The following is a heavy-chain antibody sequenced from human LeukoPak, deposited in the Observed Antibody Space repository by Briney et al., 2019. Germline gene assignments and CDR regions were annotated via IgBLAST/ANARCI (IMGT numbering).Heavy chain of an antibody. J-gene: IGHJ3*02. CDR3: ARDRPSDGYNGAFDI. V-gene: IGHV3-53*01. CDR2: IYSGGST. Sequence: GGSLRLSCAASGFTFSSYTMSWVRQAPGKGLEWVSVIYSGGSTYYADSVKGRFTISRDNSKNTLYLQMNSLRAEDTAVYYCARDRPSDGYNGAFDIWGQGTMVTVSS. CDR1: GFTFSSYT. D-gene: IGHD5-24*01.